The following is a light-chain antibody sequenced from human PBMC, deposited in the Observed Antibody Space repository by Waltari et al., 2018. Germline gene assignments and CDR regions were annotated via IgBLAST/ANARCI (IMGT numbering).Light chain of an antibody. J-gene: IGLJ2*01. CDR3: SSYTSSSTLV. CDR2: DVS. Sequence: QSALTQPASVSGSPGQSITISCTGTSSDVGGYNYVSWYQQHPGKAPNLMIYDVSNRPSGVSNRFSGSKSGNTASLTISGLQAEDEADYYCSSYTSSSTLVLGGGTKLTVL. CDR1: SSDVGGYNY. V-gene: IGLV2-14*03.